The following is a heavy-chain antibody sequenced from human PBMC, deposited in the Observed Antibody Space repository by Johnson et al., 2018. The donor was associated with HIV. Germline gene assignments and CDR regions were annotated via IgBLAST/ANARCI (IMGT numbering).Heavy chain of an antibody. V-gene: IGHV3-30*03. Sequence: QVQLVESGGGVVQPGRSLRLSCAASGFTFSNYGMHWVRQSPGRGLEWVAVISYDGSNKYYADSVKGRFTISRENAKNSLYLQMNSLRAGDTAVYYCARGSSYYYDSSGSDAFDIWGQGTMVTVSS. CDR1: GFTFSNYG. CDR3: ARGSSYYYDSSGSDAFDI. J-gene: IGHJ3*02. CDR2: ISYDGSNK. D-gene: IGHD3-22*01.